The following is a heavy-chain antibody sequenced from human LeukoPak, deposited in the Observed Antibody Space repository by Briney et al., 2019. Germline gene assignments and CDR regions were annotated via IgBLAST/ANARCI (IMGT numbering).Heavy chain of an antibody. Sequence: PSETLSLTCTVSGGSVSSGSYYWTWIRQPAGKGLEWIGHLYTSGTTSYNPSLQSRVTISADTSKHQFSLRLTSVTAADTAVYYCARAGGSVGWYGTIDSWGQGTLVTVSS. V-gene: IGHV4-61*09. J-gene: IGHJ4*02. CDR1: GGSVSSGSYY. CDR3: ARAGGSVGWYGTIDS. D-gene: IGHD6-19*01. CDR2: LYTSGTT.